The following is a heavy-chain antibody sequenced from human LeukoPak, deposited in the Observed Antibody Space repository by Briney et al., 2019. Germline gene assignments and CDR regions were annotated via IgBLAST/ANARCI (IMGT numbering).Heavy chain of an antibody. CDR3: AREAGRYFDY. CDR1: GFTFNSYW. Sequence: GGSLRLSCAASGFTFNSYWMHWVRQAPGKGLEWVTVISYNGGTEYYADSVKGRFTISRDNSKNTLYLQMNSLRPEDTAMYYCAREAGRYFDYWGQGTLVTVSS. V-gene: IGHV3-30-3*01. CDR2: ISYNGGTE. J-gene: IGHJ4*02.